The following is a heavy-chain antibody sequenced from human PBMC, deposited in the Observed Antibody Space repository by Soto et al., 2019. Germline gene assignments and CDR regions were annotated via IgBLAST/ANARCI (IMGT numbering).Heavy chain of an antibody. Sequence: VQLLESGGGLAQPGGSLRLSCAASGFTFSTYTMAWVRQAPGGGPEWVAGVSQDGTAHYADSVKGRFTISRYNSRDTVYLQMITLRGEDTAVYYCATDMRPDGVCDFDYSGQGTLVTVSS. CDR2: VSQDGTA. J-gene: IGHJ4*02. CDR3: ATDMRPDGVCDFDY. V-gene: IGHV3-23*01. CDR1: GFTFSTYT. D-gene: IGHD4-17*01.